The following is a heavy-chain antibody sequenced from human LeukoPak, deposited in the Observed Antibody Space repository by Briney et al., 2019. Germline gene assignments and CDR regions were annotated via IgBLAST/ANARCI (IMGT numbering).Heavy chain of an antibody. V-gene: IGHV3-23*01. CDR3: VQEARRDGYKLAPVAEH. CDR1: GFTFNIYA. J-gene: IGHJ1*01. CDR2: ISETSRKT. Sequence: GGSLRLSCEASGFTFNIYAMSWVRQAPGKGLEWVSAISETSRKTYYADSVKGGFTISRDNSKNTLYLQMNGLRDEDTAVYYCVQEARRDGYKLAPVAEHWGQGTLVTVSS. D-gene: IGHD5-24*01.